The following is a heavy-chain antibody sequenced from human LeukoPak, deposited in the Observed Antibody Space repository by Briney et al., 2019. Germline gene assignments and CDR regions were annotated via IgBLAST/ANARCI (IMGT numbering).Heavy chain of an antibody. J-gene: IGHJ5*02. CDR1: GGSISSGDYS. Sequence: SQTLSLTCAVSGGSISSGDYSWSWIRQPPGSGLEWIGYIWHSGHTNYNPSLRSRVTISVDTSKNQFSLKLSSVTAADTAVYYCARGRRYYDSSGYLFDPWGQGTLVTVSS. CDR2: IWHSGHT. CDR3: ARGRRYYDSSGYLFDP. D-gene: IGHD3-22*01. V-gene: IGHV4-30-2*01.